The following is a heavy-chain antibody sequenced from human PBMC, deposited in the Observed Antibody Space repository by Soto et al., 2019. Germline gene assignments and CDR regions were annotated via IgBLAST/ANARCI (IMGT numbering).Heavy chain of an antibody. CDR1: GDPFSNYD. J-gene: IGHJ6*02. Sequence: QVQLVQSGAEVKKPGASVKVSCKASGDPFSNYDMKWVRQATGQGLEWMGWMNPNSGNTGYARKFQGRVTMTRNTSIRTVYMELSSLRSEDTAVYYCARGRNGMDVWGQGTTVTVSS. CDR2: MNPNSGNT. CDR3: ARGRNGMDV. V-gene: IGHV1-8*01.